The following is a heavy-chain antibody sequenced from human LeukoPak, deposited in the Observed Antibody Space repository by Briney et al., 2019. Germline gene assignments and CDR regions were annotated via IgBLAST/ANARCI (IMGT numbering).Heavy chain of an antibody. D-gene: IGHD6-25*01. CDR3: ARDPQRGAPDYFDS. CDR1: GFTFRTSP. V-gene: IGHV3-30*04. J-gene: IGHJ4*02. Sequence: GGSLRLSCAASGFTFRTSPMHWVRQAPGKGLEWVAVISYDGKIKVYADSVKGRFTISRDIAKNMLYLEMNSLRTEDTAVYYCARDPQRGAPDYFDSWGQGTLVTVSS. CDR2: ISYDGKIK.